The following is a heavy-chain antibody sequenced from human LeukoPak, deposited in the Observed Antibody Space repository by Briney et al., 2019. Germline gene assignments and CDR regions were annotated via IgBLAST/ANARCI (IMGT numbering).Heavy chain of an antibody. CDR3: AAGRAGHFDWLYREYYFDY. V-gene: IGHV3-21*01. D-gene: IGHD3-9*01. CDR1: GFTFSDFW. J-gene: IGHJ4*02. CDR2: ISSSSSYI. Sequence: GGSLRLSCAASGFTFSDFWMNWVRQAPGKGLEWVSSISSSSSYIYYADSVKGRFTISRDNAKNSLYLQMNSLRAEDMAVYYCAAGRAGHFDWLYREYYFDYWGQGTRVTVSS.